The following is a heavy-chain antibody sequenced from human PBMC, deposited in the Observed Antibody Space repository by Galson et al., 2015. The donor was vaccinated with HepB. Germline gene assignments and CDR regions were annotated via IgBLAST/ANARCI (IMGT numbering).Heavy chain of an antibody. V-gene: IGHV1-69*13. J-gene: IGHJ6*02. CDR1: GGTFSSYA. Sequence: SVKVSCKASGGTFSSYAISWVRQAPGQGLEWMGGIIPIFGTANYAQKFQGRVTITADESTSTAYMELSSLRSEDTAVYYCASPTNWGYCSGGSCITDYYYYGMDVWGQGTTVTVSS. D-gene: IGHD2-15*01. CDR3: ASPTNWGYCSGGSCITDYYYYGMDV. CDR2: IIPIFGTA.